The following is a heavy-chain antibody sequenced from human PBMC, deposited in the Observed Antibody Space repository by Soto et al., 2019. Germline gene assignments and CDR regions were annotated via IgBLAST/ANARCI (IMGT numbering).Heavy chain of an antibody. J-gene: IGHJ2*01. CDR3: VRDYDTNPYWFFDL. V-gene: IGHV3-48*03. D-gene: IGHD5-12*01. CDR2: ISDSGGAV. Sequence: QLVESGGGSVQPGGSLKLSCAASGFTFSVHQMSWFRLAPGRGLEWVSCISDSGGAVHYADSVKGRFTISRDNAKNLLFLQMTGLRGEDTATYYCVRDYDTNPYWFFDLWGRGTLVTVSS. CDR1: GFTFSVHQ.